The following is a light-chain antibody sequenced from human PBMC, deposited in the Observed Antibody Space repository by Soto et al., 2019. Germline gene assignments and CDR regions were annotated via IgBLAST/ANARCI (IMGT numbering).Light chain of an antibody. V-gene: IGLV2-11*01. J-gene: IGLJ1*01. CDR3: CSYAGRDTLYV. Sequence: QSVLTQPRSVSGSPGQAVTISCTGTSTDVGGYNYVSWYQQHPGKVPKLMLYDVSKWPSGVPDRFSGSKSGNTASLTISGLQAEHEADYYCCSYAGRDTLYVFGSGTKLTVL. CDR2: DVS. CDR1: STDVGGYNY.